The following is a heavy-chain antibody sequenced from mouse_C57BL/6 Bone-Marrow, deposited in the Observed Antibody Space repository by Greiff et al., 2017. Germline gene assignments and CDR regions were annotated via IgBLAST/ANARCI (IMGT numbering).Heavy chain of an antibody. J-gene: IGHJ3*01. CDR1: GFTFSDYG. Sequence: EVQLVESGGGLVKPGGSLKLSCAASGFTFSDYGMHWVRQAPEKGLEWVAYISSGSSTIYYADTVQGRFTISRDNAKNTLFLQMTSLRSEDTAMYYCASWFAYWGQGTLVTVSA. V-gene: IGHV5-17*01. CDR3: ASWFAY. CDR2: ISSGSSTI.